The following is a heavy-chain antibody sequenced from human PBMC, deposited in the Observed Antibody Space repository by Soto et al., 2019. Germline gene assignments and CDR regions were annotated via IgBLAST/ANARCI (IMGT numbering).Heavy chain of an antibody. CDR2: INPSEGST. V-gene: IGHV1-46*01. J-gene: IGHJ6*01. CDR3: AWTSFDRMRFGYYVMEV. CDR1: GYTYTRDY. Sequence: ASVNVSCKASGYTYTRDYMHWVRQANGQGLEWMGIINPSEGSTNYARKFQDRVTMTRDAWTKRVYMELRALRSQDTAVYYCAWTSFDRMRFGYYVMEVLVQGT. D-gene: IGHD3-10*01.